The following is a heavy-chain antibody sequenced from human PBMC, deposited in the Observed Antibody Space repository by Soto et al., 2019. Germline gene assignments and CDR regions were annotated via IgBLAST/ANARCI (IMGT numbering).Heavy chain of an antibody. CDR2: ISYDGSNK. D-gene: IGHD3-9*01. CDR1: GFTFSSYA. J-gene: IGHJ6*02. Sequence: QVQLVESGGGVVQPGRSLRLSCAASGFTFSSYAMHWVRQAPGKGLEWVAVISYDGSNKYYADSVKGRFTISRDNSKNTLYLQMNSLSADDTAVYYCARDPVGRPAYYDILTGYHEDYYYYGMDVWGQGTTVTVSS. V-gene: IGHV3-30-3*01. CDR3: ARDPVGRPAYYDILTGYHEDYYYYGMDV.